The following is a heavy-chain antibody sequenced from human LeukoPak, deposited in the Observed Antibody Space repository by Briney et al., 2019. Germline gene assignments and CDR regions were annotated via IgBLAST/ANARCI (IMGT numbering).Heavy chain of an antibody. CDR3: AREYSYDQREAFDI. CDR1: GGSISSYY. V-gene: IGHV4-59*01. J-gene: IGHJ3*02. CDR2: IYYSGST. D-gene: IGHD5-18*01. Sequence: PSETLSLTCAVSGGSISSYYWSWIRQPPGKGLEWIGYIYYSGSTNYNPSLKSRVTIAVDTSKNQFSLKLSSVTAADTAVYYWAREYSYDQREAFDIWGQGTMVTVSS.